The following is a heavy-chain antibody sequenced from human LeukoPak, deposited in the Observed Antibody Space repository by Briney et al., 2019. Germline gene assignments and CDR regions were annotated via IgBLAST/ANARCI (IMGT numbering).Heavy chain of an antibody. CDR2: IKKDGSEK. CDR1: GFTFSSYW. D-gene: IGHD5-18*01. J-gene: IGHJ4*02. V-gene: IGHV3-7*01. Sequence: GGSLRLSCAAAGFTFSSYWMSWVRQAPGKGLEWVANIKKDGSEKYYVDSVKGRFTISRDNAKTSLYLQMNSLRAEDTAVYYCARDLSGVTGYTYGRGIDYWGQGTLVTVSS. CDR3: ARDLSGVTGYTYGRGIDY.